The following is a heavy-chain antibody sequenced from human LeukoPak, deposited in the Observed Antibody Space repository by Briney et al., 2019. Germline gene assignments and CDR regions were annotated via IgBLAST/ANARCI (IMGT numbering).Heavy chain of an antibody. D-gene: IGHD2-2*01. CDR3: ARAAAIGSDWED. Sequence: ASVKVSCKASGYTFTKYYVHWVRQAPGQGLEWMGIINPSGGSTSYAQKFQGRVTITRNTSISTAYMELSSLRSEDTAVYYCARAAAIGSDWEDWGQGTLVTVSS. J-gene: IGHJ4*02. CDR2: INPSGGST. V-gene: IGHV1-46*01. CDR1: GYTFTKYY.